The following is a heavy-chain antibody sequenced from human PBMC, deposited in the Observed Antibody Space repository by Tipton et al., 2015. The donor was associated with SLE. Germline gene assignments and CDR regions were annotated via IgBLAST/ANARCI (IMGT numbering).Heavy chain of an antibody. J-gene: IGHJ4*02. D-gene: IGHD4-17*01. CDR3: ARVRGVHDFGDY. CDR2: IYSSGST. Sequence: GSLRLSCAASGFTVSSNYMSWVRQAPGKGLEWVSVIYSSGSTYYADSAKGRFTISRDNSKNTLYLQMNSLRAEDTAMYYCARVRGVHDFGDYWGRGTLVTVSS. CDR1: GFTVSSNY. V-gene: IGHV3-66*01.